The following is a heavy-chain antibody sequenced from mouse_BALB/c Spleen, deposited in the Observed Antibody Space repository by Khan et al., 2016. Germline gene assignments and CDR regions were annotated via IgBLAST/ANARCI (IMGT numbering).Heavy chain of an antibody. CDR1: GYTFTSYT. Sequence: QVQLQQSAAELARPGASVKMSCKASGYTFTSYTIHWVKQRPGQGLEWIAYINPTSGYTEYNQRFKDKTTLTADKSSNTAYMQLNSLTSEDSAVYYCARELSYGWFPYWGQGTLVTVSA. CDR2: INPTSGYT. V-gene: IGHV1-4*02. J-gene: IGHJ3*01. CDR3: ARELSYGWFPY. D-gene: IGHD1-1*01.